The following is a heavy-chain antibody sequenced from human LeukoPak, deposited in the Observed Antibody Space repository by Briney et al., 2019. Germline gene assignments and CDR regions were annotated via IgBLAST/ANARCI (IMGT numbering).Heavy chain of an antibody. CDR2: IYYSGST. D-gene: IGHD3-3*01. CDR3: ARDQYYDSWSGYSNWFDP. Sequence: SETLSLTCTVSGGSISSYYWSWIRQPPGKGLEWIGYIYYSGSTNYNPSLKSRVTMSVDTSKNQFSLKLSSVTAADTAVYYCARDQYYDSWSGYSNWFDPWGQGTLVTVSS. CDR1: GGSISSYY. J-gene: IGHJ5*02. V-gene: IGHV4-59*12.